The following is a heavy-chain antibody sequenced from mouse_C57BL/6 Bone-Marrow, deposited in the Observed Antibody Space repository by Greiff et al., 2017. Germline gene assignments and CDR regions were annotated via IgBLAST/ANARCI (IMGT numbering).Heavy chain of an antibody. CDR1: GYAFSSSW. CDR2: IYPGDGDT. Sequence: QVQLKESGPELVKPGASVKISCKASGYAFSSSWMNWVKQRPGKGLEWIGRIYPGDGDTNYNGKFKGKATLTADKSSSTAYVQLSSLTSEDSAVYFCARPLGYFDYWGQGTTLTVSS. J-gene: IGHJ2*01. D-gene: IGHD3-3*01. CDR3: ARPLGYFDY. V-gene: IGHV1-82*01.